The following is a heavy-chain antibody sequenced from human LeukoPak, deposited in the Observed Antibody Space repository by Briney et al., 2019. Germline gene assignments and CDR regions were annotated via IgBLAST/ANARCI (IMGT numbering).Heavy chain of an antibody. V-gene: IGHV3-21*01. D-gene: IGHD3-9*01. J-gene: IGHJ6*02. CDR3: ARDQGPNYDILTGYYWLYYYGMDV. CDR1: GFTFSSYS. Sequence: PGGSLRLSCAASGFTFSSYSMNWVRQAPGKGLEWVSSISSSSSYIYYADSVRGRFTISRDNAKNSLYLQTNGLRAEDTAVYYCARDQGPNYDILTGYYWLYYYGMDVWGQGTTVTVSS. CDR2: ISSSSSYI.